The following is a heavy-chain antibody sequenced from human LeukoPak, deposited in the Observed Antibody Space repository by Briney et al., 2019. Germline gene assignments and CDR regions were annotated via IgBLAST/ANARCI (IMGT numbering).Heavy chain of an antibody. D-gene: IGHD4-23*01. CDR3: ARWFYGGPYNWFDP. CDR1: GYTFTSYG. Sequence: GASVKVSCKASGYTFTSYGISWVRQAPGHGLEWMGWISAYNGNTNYAQKLQGRVTMTTDTSTSTAYMELRSLRSDDTAVYYCARWFYGGPYNWFDPWGQGTLVTVSS. CDR2: ISAYNGNT. J-gene: IGHJ5*02. V-gene: IGHV1-18*01.